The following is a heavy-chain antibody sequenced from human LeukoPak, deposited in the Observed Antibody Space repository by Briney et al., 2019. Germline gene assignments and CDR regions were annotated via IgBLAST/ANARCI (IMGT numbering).Heavy chain of an antibody. D-gene: IGHD5-18*01. Sequence: GGSLRLSCAASGFTFSTYAMSWVRQAPGKGLEWVSSFSGSGGSTYYADSVKGRFTISRDNSKNALYLQMNSLRAEDTAVYYCAKDLGMQVWFPLWGQGTLVTVSS. J-gene: IGHJ4*02. CDR2: FSGSGGST. CDR3: AKDLGMQVWFPL. V-gene: IGHV3-23*01. CDR1: GFTFSTYA.